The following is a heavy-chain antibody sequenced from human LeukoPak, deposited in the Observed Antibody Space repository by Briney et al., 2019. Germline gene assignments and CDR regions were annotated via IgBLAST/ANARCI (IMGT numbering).Heavy chain of an antibody. CDR2: IRYDGNNK. Sequence: GGSLRLSCAASGLTFSSYGMRWVRQAPGKGLEWVAFIRYDGNNKYYADSVKGRFTISRDNSKSTLSLQMNSLRAEDTAIYYCATYRQVLLPFESWGQGTLVTVSS. D-gene: IGHD2-8*02. CDR3: ATYRQVLLPFES. J-gene: IGHJ4*02. V-gene: IGHV3-30*02. CDR1: GLTFSSYG.